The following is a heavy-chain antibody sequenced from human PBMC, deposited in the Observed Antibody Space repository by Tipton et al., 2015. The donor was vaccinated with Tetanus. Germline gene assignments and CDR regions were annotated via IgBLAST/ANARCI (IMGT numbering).Heavy chain of an antibody. CDR3: ARGGDTYFGSSCFYYW. J-gene: IGHJ4*02. D-gene: IGHD3-22*01. CDR1: GGSINSGGYY. V-gene: IGHV4-31*03. CDR2: IYYTGNT. Sequence: LRLSCTVSGGSINSGGYYWSWLRQHPGKGLEWIGYIYYTGNTYYNPSLKSRVTISVDTSNNQFTLRLISVTAADTAVYYCARGGDTYFGSSCFYYWWGQGSRVTVSS.